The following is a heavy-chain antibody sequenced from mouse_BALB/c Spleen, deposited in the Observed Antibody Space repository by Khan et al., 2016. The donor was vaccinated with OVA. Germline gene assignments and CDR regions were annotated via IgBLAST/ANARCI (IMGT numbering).Heavy chain of an antibody. CDR1: GYTFTSYW. CDR3: ANNGSSSAWFTF. V-gene: IGHV1-7*01. Sequence: QIQLVQSGAELAKPGASVKMSCKASGYTFTSYWMHWVTQRPGQGLAWIGYINPSTGYTEYNQKFKDKATLTADKSSSTAYMQLSSLTSEDSAVYYCANNGSSSAWFTFWGQGTLVTVSA. J-gene: IGHJ3*01. CDR2: INPSTGYT. D-gene: IGHD1-1*01.